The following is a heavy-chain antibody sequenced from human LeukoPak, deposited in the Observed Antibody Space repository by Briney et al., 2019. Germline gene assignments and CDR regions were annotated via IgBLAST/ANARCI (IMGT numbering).Heavy chain of an antibody. J-gene: IGHJ4*02. CDR3: ARDLDWLNY. Sequence: SETLSLTCTVSGGSISSYYWSWLRQPPGKGLEWIGSIYYSGSTYYNPSLKSRVTISVDTSKNQFSLKLSSVTAADTAVYYCARDLDWLNYWGQGTLVTVSS. CDR1: GGSISSYY. D-gene: IGHD3-9*01. V-gene: IGHV4-39*07. CDR2: IYYSGST.